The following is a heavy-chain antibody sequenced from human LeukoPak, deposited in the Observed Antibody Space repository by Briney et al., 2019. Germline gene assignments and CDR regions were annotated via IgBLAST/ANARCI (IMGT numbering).Heavy chain of an antibody. V-gene: IGHV1-18*01. J-gene: IGHJ4*02. CDR1: GYTFTSYG. D-gene: IGHD2-2*02. CDR3: ARDHRRYCSSTSCYSGEDY. Sequence: ASVKVSCKASGYTFTSYGISWVRQAPGQGLEWMEWISAYNGNTNYAQKLQGRVTMTTDTSTSTAYMELRSLRSDDTAVYYCARDHRRYCSSTSCYSGEDYWGQGTLVTVSS. CDR2: ISAYNGNT.